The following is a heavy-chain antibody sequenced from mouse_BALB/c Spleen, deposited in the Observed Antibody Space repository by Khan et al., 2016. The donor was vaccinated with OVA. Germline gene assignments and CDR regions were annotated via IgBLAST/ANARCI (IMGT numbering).Heavy chain of an antibody. CDR3: ARSGSISTVVATNFDY. V-gene: IGHV3-2*02. Sequence: EVQLQESGPGLVKPSQSLSLTCTVTGYSITSDYAWNWIRQFPGNKLEWMGYIKYSGSTSYNPSLKSRFSITRDTSTNQFFLQLKSVTTEDTAAYYCARSGSISTVVATNFDYWGQGTTLTVSS. J-gene: IGHJ2*01. CDR2: IKYSGST. CDR1: GYSITSDYA. D-gene: IGHD1-1*01.